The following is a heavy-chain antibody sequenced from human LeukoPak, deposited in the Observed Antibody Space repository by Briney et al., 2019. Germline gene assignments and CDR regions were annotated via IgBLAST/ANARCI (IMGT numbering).Heavy chain of an antibody. CDR1: GYSFTSYW. V-gene: IGHV5-51*01. D-gene: IGHD3-22*01. CDR2: IYPGDSDT. J-gene: IGHJ4*02. Sequence: GESLKISCKGSGYSFTSYWIGWVRQMPGKGLEWMGIIYPGDSDTRYSPSFQGQVTISADKSISTAYLQWSSLKASDTAMYYCARESDYYDSSGYYPAPFDYWGQGTLVTVSS. CDR3: ARESDYYDSSGYYPAPFDY.